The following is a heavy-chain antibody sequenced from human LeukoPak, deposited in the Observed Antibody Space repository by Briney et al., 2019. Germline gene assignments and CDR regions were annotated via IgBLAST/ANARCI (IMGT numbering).Heavy chain of an antibody. V-gene: IGHV1-2*02. CDR1: GYTFTGYY. J-gene: IGHJ3*02. D-gene: IGHD1-26*01. CDR2: INPNSGGT. CDR3: ARDEGAKIAFAI. Sequence: VASVTVSCKASGYTFTGYYMHWVRQAPGQGLEWMGWINPNSGGTNYAQKFQGRVTMTRDTSISTAYMELSSLRSEDTAVYYCARDEGAKIAFAIWGQGTMVTVSS.